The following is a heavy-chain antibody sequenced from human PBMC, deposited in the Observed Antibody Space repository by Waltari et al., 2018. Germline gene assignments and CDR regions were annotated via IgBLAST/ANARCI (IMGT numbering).Heavy chain of an antibody. D-gene: IGHD4-17*01. Sequence: QVQLVEAGGGVVQRGGSLRLSCAASGFTFSGLGLAWVRQAPGKGLEWVAFITFDGTNKYYADSVKGRFTISRDNPKNTMFLQMNSLRPDDTAIYYCASIFAGTAVTTIQPIDIWGQGTMVTVSS. CDR3: ASIFAGTAVTTIQPIDI. J-gene: IGHJ3*02. V-gene: IGHV3-30*02. CDR1: GFTFSGLG. CDR2: ITFDGTNK.